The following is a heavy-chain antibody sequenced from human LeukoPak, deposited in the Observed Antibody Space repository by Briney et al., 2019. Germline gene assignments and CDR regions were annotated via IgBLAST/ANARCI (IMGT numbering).Heavy chain of an antibody. CDR1: GGTFSSYT. D-gene: IGHD5-18*01. V-gene: IGHV1-69*02. CDR2: IIPILGIA. Sequence: ASVKVSCKASGGTFSSYTISWVRQAPGQGLEWIGRIIPILGIANYAQKFQGRVTITADKSTSTAYMELSSLRSEDTAVYYCARGLRPYDGGYSYGFDAFDIWGQGTMVTVSS. CDR3: ARGLRPYDGGYSYGFDAFDI. J-gene: IGHJ3*02.